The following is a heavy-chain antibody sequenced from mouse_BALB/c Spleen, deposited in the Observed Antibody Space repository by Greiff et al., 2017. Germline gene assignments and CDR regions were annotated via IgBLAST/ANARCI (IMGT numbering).Heavy chain of an antibody. J-gene: IGHJ4*01. V-gene: IGHV5-6-5*01. CDR3: ARTYLYYAMDY. CDR2: ISSGGST. CDR1: GFTFSSYA. D-gene: IGHD5-1*01. Sequence: EVHLVESGGGLVKPGGSLKLSCAASGFTFSSYAMSWVRQTPEKRLEWVASISSGGSTYYPDSVKGRFTISRDNARNILYLQMSSLRSEDTAMYYCARTYLYYAMDYWGQGTSVTVSS.